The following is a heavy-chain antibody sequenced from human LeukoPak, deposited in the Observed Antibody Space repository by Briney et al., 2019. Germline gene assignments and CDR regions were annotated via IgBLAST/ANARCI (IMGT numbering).Heavy chain of an antibody. V-gene: IGHV4-30-4*01. CDR2: MYYSGST. Sequence: SETLSLTCTISGGSISSGDYYWSWIRQPPGKGLEWIAYMYYSGSTYYNPSLKSRVTMSADTSKNQLSLKLSSVTDADTAVYYCARPYYYDSRIDPWGQGILVTVSS. CDR3: ARPYYYDSRIDP. CDR1: GGSISSGDYY. D-gene: IGHD3-22*01. J-gene: IGHJ5*02.